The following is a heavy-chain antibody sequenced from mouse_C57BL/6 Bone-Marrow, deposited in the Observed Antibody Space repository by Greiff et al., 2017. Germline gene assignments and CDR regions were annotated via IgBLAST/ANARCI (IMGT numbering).Heavy chain of an antibody. CDR3: ARTKPGWFAY. Sequence: EVQLQESGGGLVKPGGSLKLSCAASGFTFSDYGMHWVRQAPEKGLEWVAYISSGSSTIYYADTVKGRFTISRDNAKNTLFLQMTSLRSEDTAMYYCARTKPGWFAYWGQGTLVTVSA. CDR1: GFTFSDYG. CDR2: ISSGSSTI. J-gene: IGHJ3*01. V-gene: IGHV5-17*01.